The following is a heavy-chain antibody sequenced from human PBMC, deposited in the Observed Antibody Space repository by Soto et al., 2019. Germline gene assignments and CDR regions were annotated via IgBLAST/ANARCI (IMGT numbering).Heavy chain of an antibody. CDR1: GGTFSSYA. Sequence: QVQLVQSGAEVKKPGSSVKVSCKASGGTFSSYAISWLRQAPGQGLEWMGGIIPIFGTANYAQKFQGRVTITADESTSTDYMELSSLRSEDTAVYYCASAPSRYYYYGMDVWGQGTTVTVSS. CDR2: IIPIFGTA. CDR3: ASAPSRYYYYGMDV. V-gene: IGHV1-69*12. D-gene: IGHD7-27*01. J-gene: IGHJ6*02.